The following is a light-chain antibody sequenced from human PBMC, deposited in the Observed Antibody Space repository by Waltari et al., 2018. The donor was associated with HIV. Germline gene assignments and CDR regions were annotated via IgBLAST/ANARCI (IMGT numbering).Light chain of an antibody. CDR3: SSYAGSNNVI. J-gene: IGLJ2*01. CDR2: AVS. CDR1: SSDVGGYNY. Sequence: QSALTQPPSASGSPGQSVTISCTGTSSDVGGYNYVSWYQQHPGKAPKLMIYAVSKRPSGFPDRFSGSKSGNPASLTVSGLQAEDEAEYYCSSYAGSNNVIFGGGTKLTVL. V-gene: IGLV2-8*01.